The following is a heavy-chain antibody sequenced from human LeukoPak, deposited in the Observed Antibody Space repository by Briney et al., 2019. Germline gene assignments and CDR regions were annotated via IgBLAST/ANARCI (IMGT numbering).Heavy chain of an antibody. D-gene: IGHD3-22*01. CDR1: GFTFSDYY. J-gene: IGHJ4*02. Sequence: GGSLRLSCAASGFTFSDYYMSWIRQAPGKGQERISYISSGGTTIKFADSVKGRFTISRDNAKNSLYLQMNSLRAEDTAVYYCARDVDKYYYGSSAYPAIGYWGQGTLVTVSS. CDR2: ISSGGTTI. CDR3: ARDVDKYYYGSSAYPAIGY. V-gene: IGHV3-11*01.